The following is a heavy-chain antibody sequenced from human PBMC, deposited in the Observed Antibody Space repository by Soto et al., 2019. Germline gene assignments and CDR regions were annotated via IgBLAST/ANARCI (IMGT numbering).Heavy chain of an antibody. Sequence: QAQLVQSGAEVKKPGASVKVSCKTSGYTFTAFGISWVRQAPGQGLEWMGWISGHNGSTKYAQKFQGRVSMTTDTTTKTVYMELRSLESDDSAVYYCARDTPRWEIGWNWFDPWGQGTQVTVSS. CDR1: GYTFTAFG. CDR3: ARDTPRWEIGWNWFDP. V-gene: IGHV1-18*04. J-gene: IGHJ5*02. CDR2: ISGHNGST. D-gene: IGHD1-26*01.